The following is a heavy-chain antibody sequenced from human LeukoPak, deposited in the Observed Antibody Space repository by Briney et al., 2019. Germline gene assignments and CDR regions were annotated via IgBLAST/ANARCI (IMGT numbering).Heavy chain of an antibody. D-gene: IGHD1-1*01. Sequence: GSLKVSCEASGYTFTSYYMCWVRQAPGQGLEWVGIINRSGGSTSYAQTLKGRVTLTRDTSTSTLYMEMSSLRAENTAVYYCARDRTVSTEDNWFDPWGEGTVVTVSS. J-gene: IGHJ5*02. CDR3: ARDRTVSTEDNWFDP. V-gene: IGHV1-46*04. CDR1: GYTFTSYY. CDR2: INRSGGST.